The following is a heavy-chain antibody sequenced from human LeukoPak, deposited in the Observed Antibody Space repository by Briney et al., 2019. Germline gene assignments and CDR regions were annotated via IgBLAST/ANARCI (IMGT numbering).Heavy chain of an antibody. Sequence: GGSLRLSCAASGFTFSSYAMSWVRQAPGKGLKCVSAISGSGGSTYYADSVKGRFTISRDNSKNTLYLQMNSLRAEDTAVYYCAKEMDSRDYYGSGSCDYWGQGTLVTVSS. J-gene: IGHJ4*02. D-gene: IGHD3-10*01. V-gene: IGHV3-23*01. CDR3: AKEMDSRDYYGSGSCDY. CDR2: ISGSGGST. CDR1: GFTFSSYA.